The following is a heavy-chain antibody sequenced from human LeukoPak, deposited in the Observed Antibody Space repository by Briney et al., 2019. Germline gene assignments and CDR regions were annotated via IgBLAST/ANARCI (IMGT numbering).Heavy chain of an antibody. CDR2: IIPIFGTA. CDR1: GGTFSSYA. Sequence: RASVKVSCKASGGTFSSYAISWVRQAPGQGLEWMGGIIPIFGTANYAQKFQGRVTITTDESTSTAYMELSSLRSEDTAVYYCARGVRGLTGIHFDYWGQGTLVTVSS. D-gene: IGHD7-27*01. CDR3: ARGVRGLTGIHFDY. V-gene: IGHV1-69*05. J-gene: IGHJ4*02.